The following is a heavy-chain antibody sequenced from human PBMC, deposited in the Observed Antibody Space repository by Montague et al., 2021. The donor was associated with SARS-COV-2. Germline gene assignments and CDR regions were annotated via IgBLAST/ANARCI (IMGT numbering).Heavy chain of an antibody. CDR1: DDSINNKTYF. Sequence: SETLSLTCTVSDDSINNKTYFWDWIRQPPGKGLEWIGSIHYRGSTHYHPSLKSRLTISVDTSRNQFSLKLSSVTTADTAVYFCARTTVVTAYYYYAMDVWGQGTTVTVSS. V-gene: IGHV4-39*01. CDR3: ARTTVVTAYYYYAMDV. J-gene: IGHJ6*02. D-gene: IGHD4-23*01. CDR2: IHYRGST.